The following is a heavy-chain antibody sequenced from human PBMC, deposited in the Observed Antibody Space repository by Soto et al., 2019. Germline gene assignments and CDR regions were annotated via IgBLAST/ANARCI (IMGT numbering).Heavy chain of an antibody. CDR2: ITVSGGST. CDR1: GFTFSSYA. Sequence: PGGSLRLSCAASGFTFSSYAMSWVRQAPGKGLEWVSTITVSGGSTFYADSVKGRFTVSRDNSKNTLYLQMNSLSAEDTAVYYCAISQLFSAGWSYFDHWGQGTLVTVSS. D-gene: IGHD6-19*01. V-gene: IGHV3-23*01. J-gene: IGHJ4*02. CDR3: AISQLFSAGWSYFDH.